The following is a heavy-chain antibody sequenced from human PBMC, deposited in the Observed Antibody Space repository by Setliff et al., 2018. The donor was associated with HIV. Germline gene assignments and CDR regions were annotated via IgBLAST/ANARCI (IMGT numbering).Heavy chain of an antibody. CDR3: TTRYDDNGEWDVFDV. CDR2: FDREDDNT. D-gene: IGHD3-10*01. Sequence: ASVKVSCKVSGYSLLEFSRHWVRQAPGKGLEWLGGFDREDDNTPIYAQKFQGRVTLTEDRSTDTTYIELSSLTSEDTAMYYWTTRYDDNGEWDVFDVWGRGTMVTVSS. CDR1: GYSLLEFS. J-gene: IGHJ3*01. V-gene: IGHV1-24*01.